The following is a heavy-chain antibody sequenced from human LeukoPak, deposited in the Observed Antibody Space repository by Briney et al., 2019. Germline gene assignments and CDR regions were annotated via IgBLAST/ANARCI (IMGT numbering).Heavy chain of an antibody. CDR2: FDPEDGET. CDR1: GYTLTELS. V-gene: IGHV1-24*01. Sequence: ASVKVSCKVSGYTLTELSMHWVRQAPGKGLEWMGGFDPEDGETIYAQKFQGRVTMTEDTSTDTAYMELNSLRSEDTAVYYCATEYRYSGSYSDFDYWGQGTLVTVSS. D-gene: IGHD1-26*01. CDR3: ATEYRYSGSYSDFDY. J-gene: IGHJ4*02.